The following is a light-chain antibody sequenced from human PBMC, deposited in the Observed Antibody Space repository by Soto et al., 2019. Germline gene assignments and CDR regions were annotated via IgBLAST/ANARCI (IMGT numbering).Light chain of an antibody. CDR3: AAWDDRSYVV. CDR2: RNN. J-gene: IGLJ2*01. Sequence: QPVLTQPPSASGTPGQRVTISCSGSSSNIGSNYVYWYQQLPGTAPKLLIYRNNQRPSGVPDRFSGSKSGTSASLAISGLRSEDEADYYCAAWDDRSYVVFGGGTKLTVL. V-gene: IGLV1-47*01. CDR1: SSNIGSNY.